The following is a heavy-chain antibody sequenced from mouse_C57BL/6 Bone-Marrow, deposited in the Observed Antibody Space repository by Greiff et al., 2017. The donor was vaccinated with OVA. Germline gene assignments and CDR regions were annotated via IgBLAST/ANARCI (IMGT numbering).Heavy chain of an antibody. J-gene: IGHJ1*03. CDR2: IWRGGST. D-gene: IGHD2-4*01. Sequence: QVQLQQSGPGLVQPSQSLSITCTVSGFSLTSYGVHWVRQSPGKGLEWLGVIWRGGSTDYNAAFMSRLSITKDNSKSQVFFKMNSLQADDTAIYYCAKNAGVYYDYFDVWGTGTTVTVSS. V-gene: IGHV2-5*01. CDR1: GFSLTSYG. CDR3: AKNAGVYYDYFDV.